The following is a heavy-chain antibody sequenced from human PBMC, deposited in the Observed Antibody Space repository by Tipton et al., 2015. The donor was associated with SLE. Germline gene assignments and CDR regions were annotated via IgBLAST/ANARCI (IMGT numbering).Heavy chain of an antibody. V-gene: IGHV3-7*01. J-gene: IGHJ2*01. D-gene: IGHD3-3*02. Sequence: SLRLSCAASGFTFSSYWMSWVRQAPGKGLEWVANIKQDGSEKYYVDSVKGRFTISRDNAKNSLYLQMNSLRAEDTAVYYCARDLADSIPSYWYFDLWGRGTLVTVSS. CDR1: GFTFSSYW. CDR3: ARDLADSIPSYWYFDL. CDR2: IKQDGSEK.